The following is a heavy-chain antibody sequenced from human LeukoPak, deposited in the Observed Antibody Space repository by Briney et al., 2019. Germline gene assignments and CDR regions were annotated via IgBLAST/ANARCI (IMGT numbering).Heavy chain of an antibody. CDR3: ARDPLNGDPYFDY. CDR1: GFTFSSYW. D-gene: IGHD4-17*01. Sequence: GGSLRLSCAVSGFTFSSYWMHWVRQAPGKGLVWVSRINSDGSSTSYADSVKGRFTISRDNAKNTLYLQMNSLRAEDTAVYYCARDPLNGDPYFDYWGQGTLVTVSS. CDR2: INSDGSST. J-gene: IGHJ4*02. V-gene: IGHV3-74*01.